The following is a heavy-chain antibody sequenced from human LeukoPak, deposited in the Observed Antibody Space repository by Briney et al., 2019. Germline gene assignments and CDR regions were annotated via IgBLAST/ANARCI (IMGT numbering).Heavy chain of an antibody. J-gene: IGHJ5*02. CDR1: GYTFTSYG. CDR2: ISAYNGNT. Sequence: GASVKVSCTASGYTFTSYGISWVRQAPGQGLEWMGWISAYNGNTSYAQKLQGRVTMTTDTSTSTAYMELRSLRSDDTAVYYCASHLRRSGYSQATGWFDPWGQGTLVTVSS. V-gene: IGHV1-18*01. D-gene: IGHD3-22*01. CDR3: ASHLRRSGYSQATGWFDP.